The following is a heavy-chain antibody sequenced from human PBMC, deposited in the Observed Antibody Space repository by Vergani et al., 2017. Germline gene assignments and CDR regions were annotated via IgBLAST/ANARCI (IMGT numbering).Heavy chain of an antibody. Sequence: QVQLVQSGAEVKEPGASVKVSCKASGYTFTSYALHWVRQAPGQRLEWMGWINAGNGNTKYSQNFQGRVTITRDTSASTAYMELSSLRSEDTAVFFCARGTALGAFDIWGQGTMVTVSS. CDR2: INAGNGNT. CDR3: ARGTALGAFDI. J-gene: IGHJ3*02. D-gene: IGHD2-21*02. CDR1: GYTFTSYA. V-gene: IGHV1-3*01.